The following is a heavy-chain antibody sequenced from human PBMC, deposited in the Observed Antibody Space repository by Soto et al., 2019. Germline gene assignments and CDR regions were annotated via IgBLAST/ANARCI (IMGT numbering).Heavy chain of an antibody. Sequence: SVKVSCKASGGTFSSYTISWVRQAPGQGLEWMGRIIPILGIANYAQKFQGRVTITADKSTSTAYMELSSLRSEDTAVYYCARYYDSSGYYDYWGQGTLVTVSS. CDR2: IIPILGIA. J-gene: IGHJ4*02. D-gene: IGHD3-22*01. CDR3: ARYYDSSGYYDY. V-gene: IGHV1-69*02. CDR1: GGTFSSYT.